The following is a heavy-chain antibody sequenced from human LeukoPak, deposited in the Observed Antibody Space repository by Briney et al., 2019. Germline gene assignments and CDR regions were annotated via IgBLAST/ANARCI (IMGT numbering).Heavy chain of an antibody. CDR2: IYSGGST. CDR3: ARDLLRYSSSKGGFDY. D-gene: IGHD6-13*01. CDR1: GFTVSSNY. V-gene: IGHV3-53*01. J-gene: IGHJ4*02. Sequence: GGSLRLSCAASGFTVSSNYMSWVRQAPGKGLEWVSVIYSGGSTYYADSVKGRFTISRDNSKNTLYLQMNSLRAEDTAVYYCARDLLRYSSSKGGFDYWGQGTLVTVSS.